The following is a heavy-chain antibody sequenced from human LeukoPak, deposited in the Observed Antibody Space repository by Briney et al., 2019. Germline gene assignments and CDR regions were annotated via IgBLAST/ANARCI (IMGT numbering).Heavy chain of an antibody. J-gene: IGHJ6*03. Sequence: SETLSLTCTVSGGSISSRSYYWGWIRQPPGTGLEWIGSIYYSGSTYYNPSLRSRVTISVDTSKDQFSLKLSSVTAADTAVYYCARVYYYYYYMDVWGKGTTVTVSS. CDR2: IYYSGST. CDR1: GGSISSRSYY. CDR3: ARVYYYYYYMDV. V-gene: IGHV4-39*07.